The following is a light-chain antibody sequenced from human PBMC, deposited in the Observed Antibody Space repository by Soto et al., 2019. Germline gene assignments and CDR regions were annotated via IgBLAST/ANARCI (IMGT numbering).Light chain of an antibody. J-gene: IGLJ2*01. CDR2: STT. CDR1: TGAVTSGYY. CDR3: LLFYGDGVV. Sequence: VVTQEPSLTVSPGGTVTLTCASSTGAVTSGYYPNWFQQKPGQPPRALIYSTTYKHSWTPARFSRSLLGGKAALTLSGAQPEDEAEYYCLLFYGDGVVFGGGTKLTVL. V-gene: IGLV7-43*01.